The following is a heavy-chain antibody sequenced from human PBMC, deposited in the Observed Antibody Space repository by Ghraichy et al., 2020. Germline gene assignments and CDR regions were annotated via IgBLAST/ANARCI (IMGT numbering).Heavy chain of an antibody. Sequence: GGSLRLSCAASGFTFSSYGMHWVRQAPGKGLEWVAVIWYDGSNKYYADSVKGRFTISRDNSKNTLYLQMNSLRAEDTAVYYCARGLRDSSSGYYFDYWGQGTLVTV. CDR3: ARGLRDSSSGYYFDY. CDR1: GFTFSSYG. V-gene: IGHV3-33*01. J-gene: IGHJ4*02. CDR2: IWYDGSNK. D-gene: IGHD6-13*01.